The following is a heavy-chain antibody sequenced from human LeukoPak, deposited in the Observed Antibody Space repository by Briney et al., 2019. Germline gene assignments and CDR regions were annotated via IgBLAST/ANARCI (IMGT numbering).Heavy chain of an antibody. CDR3: ARRDGSQGWFDP. D-gene: IGHD1-26*01. Sequence: KASETLSLTCTVSGGSISSSSYYWGWIRQPPGKGLEWIGSIYYSGSTYYNPSLKSRVTIPVDTSKNQFSLKLSSVTAAGTAVYYCARRDGSQGWFDPWGQGTLVTVSS. J-gene: IGHJ5*02. CDR2: IYYSGST. CDR1: GGSISSSSYY. V-gene: IGHV4-39*01.